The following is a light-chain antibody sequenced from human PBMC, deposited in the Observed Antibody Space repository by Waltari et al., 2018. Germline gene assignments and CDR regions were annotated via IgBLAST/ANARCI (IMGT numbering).Light chain of an antibody. J-gene: IGLJ3*02. Sequence: QSALTQFPSASGSPGQSVTISCTGTSSDVGGNDYISWYQQHPGKAPKVIIYEVYKRPSGVPDRFSGPKSGNTASLTVSGLQAEDEANYYCSSYAGKYVFGGGTKLTVL. CDR2: EVY. CDR3: SSYAGKYV. V-gene: IGLV2-8*01. CDR1: SSDVGGNDY.